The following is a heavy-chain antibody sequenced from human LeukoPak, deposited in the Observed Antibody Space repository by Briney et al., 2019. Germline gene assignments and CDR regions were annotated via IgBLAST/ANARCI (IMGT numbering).Heavy chain of an antibody. D-gene: IGHD6-19*01. CDR3: ARVSSGWWDDY. J-gene: IGHJ4*02. V-gene: IGHV3-21*01. CDR1: GFTFSSYE. CDR2: ITSDSSYM. Sequence: GGSLRLSCAASGFTFSSYEMNWVRQAPGKGLEWVSVITSDSSYMNYADSVKGRFTISRDNAKNSLYLQMNDLRAEDTAVYFCARVSSGWWDDYWGQGTLVTVSS.